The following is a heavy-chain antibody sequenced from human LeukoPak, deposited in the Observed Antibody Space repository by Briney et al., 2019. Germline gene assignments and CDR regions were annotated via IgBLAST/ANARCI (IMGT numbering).Heavy chain of an antibody. Sequence: ASVKVSCKASVGTFSSYAISWVRQAPGQGLEWMGRIIPILGIANYAQKFQGRVTITADKSTSTAYMELSSLRSEDTAVYYCARDVPNYIVVVTGMDVWGQGTTVTVSS. CDR2: IIPILGIA. V-gene: IGHV1-69*04. CDR1: VGTFSSYA. J-gene: IGHJ6*02. D-gene: IGHD3-22*01. CDR3: ARDVPNYIVVVTGMDV.